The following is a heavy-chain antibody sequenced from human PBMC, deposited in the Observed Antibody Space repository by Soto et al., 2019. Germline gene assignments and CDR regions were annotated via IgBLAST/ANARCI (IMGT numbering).Heavy chain of an antibody. CDR3: AKRNDRYSSRHPGAFDI. CDR2: ISGSGGST. Sequence: GGSLRLSCAASGFTFSSYAMSWARQAPGKGLEWVSAISGSGGSTYYADSVKGRFTISRDNSKNTLYLQMNSLRAEDTAVYYCAKRNDRYSSRHPGAFDIWRQGTMVTVSS. J-gene: IGHJ3*02. D-gene: IGHD6-13*01. CDR1: GFTFSSYA. V-gene: IGHV3-23*01.